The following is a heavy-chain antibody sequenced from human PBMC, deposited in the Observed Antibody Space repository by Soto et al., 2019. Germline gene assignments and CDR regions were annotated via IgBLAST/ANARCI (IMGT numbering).Heavy chain of an antibody. CDR1: GFTFSSYA. CDR3: ARVLTTVVNPIYFDY. J-gene: IGHJ4*02. V-gene: IGHV3-30-3*01. D-gene: IGHD4-17*01. CDR2: IIYDGTNK. Sequence: QVQLVESGGGVVQPGRSLRLSCAASGFTFSSYAMHWVRQAPGKGLEWVAVIIYDGTNKHYADSVKSRFTISRDNSKKTLYLHMNSMRAEDTAGYYLARVLTTVVNPIYFDYWGQGTLVTVSS.